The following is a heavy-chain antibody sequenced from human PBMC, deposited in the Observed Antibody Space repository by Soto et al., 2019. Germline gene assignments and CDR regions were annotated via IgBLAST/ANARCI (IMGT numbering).Heavy chain of an antibody. J-gene: IGHJ5*02. CDR2: IIPIFGTA. D-gene: IGHD3-22*01. CDR3: ARDHRPNYYDSISPANWFDP. CDR1: GGTFSSYA. V-gene: IGHV1-69*13. Sequence: GASVKVSCKASGGTFSSYAISWVRQAPGQGLEWMGGIIPIFGTANYAQKFQGRVTITADESTSTAYMELSSLRSEDTAVYYCARDHRPNYYDSISPANWFDPWGQGTLVTVS.